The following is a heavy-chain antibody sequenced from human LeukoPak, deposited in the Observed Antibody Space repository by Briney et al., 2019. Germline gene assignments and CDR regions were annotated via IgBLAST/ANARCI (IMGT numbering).Heavy chain of an antibody. CDR2: ISAYKGNT. D-gene: IGHD6-13*01. CDR3: ARGPIAAAGTYYYYMDV. CDR1: GYTFTSCG. J-gene: IGHJ6*03. Sequence: ASVKVSCKASGYTFTSCGISWVRQAPGQGLEWMGLISAYKGNTNYAQKLQGRVTMTTDTSTSTAYMELRSLRSDDTAVYYCARGPIAAAGTYYYYMDVWGKGTTVTISS. V-gene: IGHV1-18*01.